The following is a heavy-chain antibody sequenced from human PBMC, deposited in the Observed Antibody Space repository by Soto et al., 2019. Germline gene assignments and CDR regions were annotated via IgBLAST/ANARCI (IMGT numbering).Heavy chain of an antibody. CDR3: ARDRAEVDY. CDR2: ISRSGSAI. CDR1: GFPFSDYY. V-gene: IGHV3-11*01. Sequence: GGSLRLSCAASGFPFSDYYMSLIRQAPGKGLEWVSYISRSGSAIYYADSVKGRFTISRDNAKKSLYLQINSLRAEDTAVYYCARDRAEVDYWGQGTMVTVSS. J-gene: IGHJ4*02. D-gene: IGHD3-10*01.